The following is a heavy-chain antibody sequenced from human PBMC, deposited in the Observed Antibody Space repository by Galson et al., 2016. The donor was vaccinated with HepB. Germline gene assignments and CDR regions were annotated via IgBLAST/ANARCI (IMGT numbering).Heavy chain of an antibody. CDR3: ARIRPRYYYFDY. Sequence: PALVKPTQTLTLTCTFSGFSLSTSGMRVNWIRQPPGKPLECLARIDGAEDKFYSTSLKTRLTNSKDTPKNQVVLTMTNMDSVDTATYYSARIRPRYYYFDYWGQGTLVTDSS. V-gene: IGHV2-70*04. CDR1: GFSLSTSGMR. D-gene: IGHD1-1*01. J-gene: IGHJ4*02. CDR2: IDGAEDK.